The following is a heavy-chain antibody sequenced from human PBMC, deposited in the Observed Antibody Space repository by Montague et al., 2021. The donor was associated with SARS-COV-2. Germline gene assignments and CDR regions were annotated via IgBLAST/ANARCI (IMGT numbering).Heavy chain of an antibody. J-gene: IGHJ4*02. Sequence: TLSLTCTVSGGSISSGSYYWSWIRQPAGKGLEWIGRIYTSGTTDYSFSLKSRVTISVDTSKNQFSLKLTPVTAADTAVYYCARAHSGSCAHLDNWGQGSLVTVSS. CDR1: GGSISSGSYY. CDR3: ARAHSGSCAHLDN. CDR2: IYTSGTT. V-gene: IGHV4-61*02. D-gene: IGHD5-12*01.